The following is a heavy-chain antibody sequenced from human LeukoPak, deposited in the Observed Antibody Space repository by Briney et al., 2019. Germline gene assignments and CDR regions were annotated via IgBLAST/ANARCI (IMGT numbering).Heavy chain of an antibody. CDR2: IGAFNGNT. CDR3: ARSPPSTGYDRFDT. J-gene: IGHJ4*02. Sequence: ASVKVSCKASGYMFNIYGISWVRQAPGQGLEWMGWIGAFNGNTNYARNFQDRVTMTTDTSTSTAYMELTSLSSDDTAVYYCARSPPSTGYDRFDTWGQGTLVTVSS. CDR1: GYMFNIYG. D-gene: IGHD5-12*01. V-gene: IGHV1-18*01.